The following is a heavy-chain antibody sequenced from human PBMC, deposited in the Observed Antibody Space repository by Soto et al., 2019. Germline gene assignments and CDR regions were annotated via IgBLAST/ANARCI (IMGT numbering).Heavy chain of an antibody. V-gene: IGHV3-23*01. J-gene: IGHJ5*02. Sequence: GGSLRLSCAASGFTFSSYAMSWVRQAPGKGLEWVSAISGSGGSTYYADSVKGRFTISRDNSKNTLSLQMNSLRAEDTAVYYCAKDLHHYTVNEKNWFDPWGQGTLVTVSS. CDR1: GFTFSSYA. D-gene: IGHD4-4*01. CDR2: ISGSGGST. CDR3: AKDLHHYTVNEKNWFDP.